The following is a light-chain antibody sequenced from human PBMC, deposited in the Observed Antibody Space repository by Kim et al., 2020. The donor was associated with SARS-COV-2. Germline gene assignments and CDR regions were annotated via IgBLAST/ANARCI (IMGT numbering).Light chain of an antibody. CDR3: QQYNNWPRT. CDR1: QSVSTN. CDR2: GAS. J-gene: IGKJ1*01. Sequence: EVVMTQSPATLSVSPGERATLSCRASQSVSTNLAWYQHRPGQAPRLLIYGASTRATGITARFSGSGSATEFTLTISSLQSEDFAVYYCQQYNNWPRTFGQGTKVDIK. V-gene: IGKV3-15*01.